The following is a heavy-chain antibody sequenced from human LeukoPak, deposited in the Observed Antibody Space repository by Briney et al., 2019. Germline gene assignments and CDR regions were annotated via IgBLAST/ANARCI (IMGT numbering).Heavy chain of an antibody. Sequence: PSETLSLTCAVYGGAFRGYYWSWLRQPPGKGLEWIGEIHHSGSTNYNPSLKSRVTISVDTSKNQFSLKLSSVTAADTAVYYCARGRSEDDSGYDSTGFDYWGQGTLVTVSS. CDR1: GGAFRGYY. CDR3: ARGRSEDDSGYDSTGFDY. J-gene: IGHJ4*02. V-gene: IGHV4-34*01. D-gene: IGHD5-12*01. CDR2: IHHSGST.